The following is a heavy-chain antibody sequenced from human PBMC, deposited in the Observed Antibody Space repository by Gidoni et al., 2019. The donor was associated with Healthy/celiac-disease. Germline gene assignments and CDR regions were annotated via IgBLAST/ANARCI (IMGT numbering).Heavy chain of an antibody. J-gene: IGHJ4*02. CDR3: ARDYRGYSYGFGQDY. V-gene: IGHV3-33*01. Sequence: QVQLVESGGGVVQPGRSLSRSCAAAGCTFSSYGMPWVRQAPGKGREWLAVIWYDGSNKYYADSVKGRFPISRDNSKHPLYLQMNSLRAEATAVYYCARDYRGYSYGFGQDYWGQGTLVTVSS. D-gene: IGHD5-18*01. CDR1: GCTFSSYG. CDR2: IWYDGSNK.